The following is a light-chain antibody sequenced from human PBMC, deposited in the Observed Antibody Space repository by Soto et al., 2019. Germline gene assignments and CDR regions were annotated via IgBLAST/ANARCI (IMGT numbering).Light chain of an antibody. J-gene: IGKJ2*01. CDR3: QQYSAYRHT. Sequence: DIQMTQSPSTLSASVGDRVSITCRASQSISDWLAWYQQKPGEAPKLLIYDAYRLESGAPTRFSGRGSGTEFILTISSLQPDDFATYYCQQYSAYRHTFGQGTRLDI. CDR2: DAY. CDR1: QSISDW. V-gene: IGKV1-5*01.